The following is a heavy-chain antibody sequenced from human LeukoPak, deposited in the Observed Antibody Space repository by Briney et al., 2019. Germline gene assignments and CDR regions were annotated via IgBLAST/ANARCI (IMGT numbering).Heavy chain of an antibody. D-gene: IGHD4-17*01. CDR1: GYSFTSYW. J-gene: IGHJ4*02. CDR3: ARGNEDYGDYTGGFDY. V-gene: IGHV5-51*01. CDR2: IYPGDSDT. Sequence: GESLKISCKGSGYSFTSYWIGWVRQMPGKGLEWMGIIYPGDSDTRYSPSFQGQVTISADKSISTAYLQWSSLKASDTAMYYCARGNEDYGDYTGGFDYWGQGTLVTVSS.